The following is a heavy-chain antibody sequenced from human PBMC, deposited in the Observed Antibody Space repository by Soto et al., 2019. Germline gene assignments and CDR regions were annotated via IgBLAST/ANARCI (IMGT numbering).Heavy chain of an antibody. CDR3: AIDKITGIRDY. CDR2: INAGNGNT. Sequence: GASVKVSCKASGYTFTSYDMHWVRQAPGQRLEWMGWINAGNGNTKYSQKFQGRVTITRDTSASTAYMELSSLRSEDTAVYYCAIDKITGIRDYWGQVTVVSVSS. V-gene: IGHV1-3*01. CDR1: GYTFTSYD. J-gene: IGHJ4*02. D-gene: IGHD2-8*02.